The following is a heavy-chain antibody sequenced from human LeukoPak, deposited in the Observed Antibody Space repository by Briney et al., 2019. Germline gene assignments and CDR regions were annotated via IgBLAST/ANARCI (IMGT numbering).Heavy chain of an antibody. CDR1: GFTFSSYA. Sequence: GRSLRLSCAASGFTFSSYAMHWVRQAPGNGLEWVAVISYDGSNKYYADSVKGRFTISRDNSKNTLYLQMNSLRAEDTAVYYCARDQTVGATFDYWGQGTLVTVSS. CDR3: ARDQTVGATFDY. V-gene: IGHV3-30-3*01. D-gene: IGHD1-26*01. J-gene: IGHJ4*02. CDR2: ISYDGSNK.